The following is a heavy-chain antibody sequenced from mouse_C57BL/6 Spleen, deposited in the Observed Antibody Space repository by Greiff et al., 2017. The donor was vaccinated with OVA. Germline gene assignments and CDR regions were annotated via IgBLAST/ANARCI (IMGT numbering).Heavy chain of an antibody. CDR2: IRNKTNNHTT. V-gene: IGHV6-6*01. Sequence: EVKLQESGGGLVQPGGSMKLSCAASGFTFSDAWMDWVRQSPGKGLEWVAEIRNKTNNHTTYYAESVKGRFTIARDDSKGSIYLQMNSLRAEDTGIYYCTSRTSGGGYLDYWGQGTTLTVSS. CDR3: TSRTSGGGYLDY. J-gene: IGHJ2*01. CDR1: GFTFSDAW.